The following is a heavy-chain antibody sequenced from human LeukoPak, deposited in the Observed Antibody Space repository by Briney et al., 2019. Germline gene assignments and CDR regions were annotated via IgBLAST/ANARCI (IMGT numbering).Heavy chain of an antibody. V-gene: IGHV3-48*02. Sequence: GSLRLSCVGSGFTFSADSMNWVRQAPDKGLEWISYISRSGSTTYYGDSVKGRSTISRDNAKNSVFLQLNSLRDEDTAVYFCARDRPGKYYFDSWGQGALVIVSS. CDR1: GFTFSADS. J-gene: IGHJ4*02. CDR2: ISRSGSTT. D-gene: IGHD1-14*01. CDR3: ARDRPGKYYFDS.